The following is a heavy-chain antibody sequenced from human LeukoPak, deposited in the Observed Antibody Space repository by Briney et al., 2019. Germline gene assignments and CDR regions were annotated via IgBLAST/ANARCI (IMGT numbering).Heavy chain of an antibody. Sequence: PSETLSLTCTISGASITSSDYYWGWTRHPPGKGLQWLGVVFSAGSTYYNPSLGSRATISVGASSNHCSQTRNSLTAADTAVNYCVRPDGEADYIGGSVAPETQEAFDHWGKGTLVTVSS. D-gene: IGHD3-10*01. CDR1: GASITSSDYY. CDR3: VRPDGEADYIGGSVAPETQEAFDH. V-gene: IGHV4-39*02. CDR2: VFSAGST. J-gene: IGHJ4*02.